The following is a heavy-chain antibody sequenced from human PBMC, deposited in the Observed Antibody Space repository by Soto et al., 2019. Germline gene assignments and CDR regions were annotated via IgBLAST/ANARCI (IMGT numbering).Heavy chain of an antibody. D-gene: IGHD5-12*01. V-gene: IGHV3-64*01. CDR2: ITSNGDST. Sequence: LRLSCAASGFTFSDYYMSWIRQAPGKGLDHFSSITSNGDSTFYTNSVKGRFTVSRDNSKNTLYLQMGSLRAEDMAVYYCARSRDGYNLFDYWGQGTLVTVSS. CDR1: GFTFSDYY. CDR3: ARSRDGYNLFDY. J-gene: IGHJ4*02.